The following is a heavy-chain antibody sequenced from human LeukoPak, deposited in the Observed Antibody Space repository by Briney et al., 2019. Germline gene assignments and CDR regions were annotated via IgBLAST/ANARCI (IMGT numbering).Heavy chain of an antibody. Sequence: GGSLRLSCAASGFTFSNYAMSWVRQAPGRGLEWVSTSSESGGATRYADSVKGRFTISRDNSMQTLYLQMDNLRAEDTAVYYCAKDRRGNWNYVGHFDHWGQGTLVTVPS. CDR3: AKDRRGNWNYVGHFDH. J-gene: IGHJ4*02. CDR1: GFTFSNYA. D-gene: IGHD1-7*01. CDR2: SSESGGAT. V-gene: IGHV3-23*01.